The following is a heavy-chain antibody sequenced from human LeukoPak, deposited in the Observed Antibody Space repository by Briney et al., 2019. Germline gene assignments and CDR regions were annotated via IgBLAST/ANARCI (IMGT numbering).Heavy chain of an antibody. Sequence: KPSETLSLTCTVSGGYISSYYWSWIRQPPGKGLEWIGSIYSSGSTNYNPSLKSRVTISVDTSKNQFSLKLSSVTAADTAVYYCARSAGGKGGYFDYWGQGTLVTVSS. CDR3: ARSAGGKGGYFDY. CDR1: GGYISSYY. CDR2: IYSSGST. V-gene: IGHV4-59*08. D-gene: IGHD4-23*01. J-gene: IGHJ4*02.